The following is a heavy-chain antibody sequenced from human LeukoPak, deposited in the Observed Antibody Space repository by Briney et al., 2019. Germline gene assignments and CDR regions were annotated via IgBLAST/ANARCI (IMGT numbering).Heavy chain of an antibody. Sequence: SETLSLTCTVSGGSISSSSYYWGWIRQTPGKGMEWIGSIYYSGSTYYNPSLKSRVTISVDTSKNQFSLKLSSVTAADTAVYYCAGQYSSSWGYFDYWGQGTLVTVSS. CDR2: IYYSGST. J-gene: IGHJ4*02. CDR3: AGQYSSSWGYFDY. D-gene: IGHD6-13*01. V-gene: IGHV4-39*01. CDR1: GGSISSSSYY.